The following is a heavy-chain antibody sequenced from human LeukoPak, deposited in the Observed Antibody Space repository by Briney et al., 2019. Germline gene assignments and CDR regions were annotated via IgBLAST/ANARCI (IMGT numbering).Heavy chain of an antibody. CDR1: SDPMNSNFHY. V-gene: IGHV4-61*02. CDR3: ARETKDIYSPSWGLYDTYYYIDA. CDR2: ISSSGST. J-gene: IGHJ6*03. D-gene: IGHD5/OR15-5a*01. Sequence: SSETLSLTCTVSSDPMNSNFHYWTWIRQPAGKGLEWIGRISSSGSTTYNPSLMSRATITLDTSKNSFSLKVTSVTAADKAVYFCARETKDIYSPSWGLYDTYYYIDAWGTGTTVNVAS.